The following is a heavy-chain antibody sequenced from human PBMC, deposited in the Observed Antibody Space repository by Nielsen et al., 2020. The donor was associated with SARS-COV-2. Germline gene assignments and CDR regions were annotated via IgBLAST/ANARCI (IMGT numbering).Heavy chain of an antibody. Sequence: SVKVSCKASGGTFSSYAISWVRQAPGQGLEWMGRIIPILGIANYAQKFQGRVTITADKSTSTAYMELSSLRSEDTAVYYCARGKSMVRGVIAYWGQGTLVTVSS. D-gene: IGHD3-10*01. CDR1: GGTFSSYA. V-gene: IGHV1-69*04. CDR3: ARGKSMVRGVIAY. J-gene: IGHJ4*02. CDR2: IIPILGIA.